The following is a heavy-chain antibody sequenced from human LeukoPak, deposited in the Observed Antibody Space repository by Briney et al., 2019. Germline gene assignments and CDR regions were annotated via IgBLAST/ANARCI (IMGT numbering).Heavy chain of an antibody. V-gene: IGHV3-23*01. Sequence: PGGSLRLSCAASGFTFSRSGMHWVRQAPGKGLEWVSAISGSGGSTYYADSVKGRFTISRDNSKNTLYLQMNSLRAEDTAVYYCARDFSSSPSDSIYYFDYWGQGTLVTVSS. J-gene: IGHJ4*02. CDR3: ARDFSSSPSDSIYYFDY. CDR2: ISGSGGST. CDR1: GFTFSRSG. D-gene: IGHD6-6*01.